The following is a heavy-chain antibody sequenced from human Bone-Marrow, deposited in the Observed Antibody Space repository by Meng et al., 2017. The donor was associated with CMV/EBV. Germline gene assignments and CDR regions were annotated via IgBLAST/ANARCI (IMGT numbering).Heavy chain of an antibody. V-gene: IGHV3-23*01. CDR2: ISGSGGST. J-gene: IGHJ4*02. D-gene: IGHD2-2*01. CDR3: AKEGGIVVVPAEIDY. CDR1: EFTFSSYA. Sequence: LSLTCAASEFTFSSYAMSWVRQAPGKGLEWVSAISGSGGSTYYADSVKGRFTISSDNSKNTLYLQMNSLRAEDTAVYYCAKEGGIVVVPAEIDYWGQGTLVTVSS.